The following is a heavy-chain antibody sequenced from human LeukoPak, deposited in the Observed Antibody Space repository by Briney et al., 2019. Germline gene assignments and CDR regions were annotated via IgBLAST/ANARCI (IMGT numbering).Heavy chain of an antibody. CDR1: GFTFSSYS. J-gene: IGHJ4*02. V-gene: IGHV3-23*01. CDR3: ARAKPKNMVRGLIMRRESRYYFDY. Sequence: GGSLRLSCAASGFTFSSYSMNWVRQAPGKGLEWVSAISGSGGSTYYADSVKGRFTISRDNSKNTLYLQMNSLRAEDTAVYYCARAKPKNMVRGLIMRRESRYYFDYWGQGTLVTVSS. D-gene: IGHD3-10*01. CDR2: ISGSGGST.